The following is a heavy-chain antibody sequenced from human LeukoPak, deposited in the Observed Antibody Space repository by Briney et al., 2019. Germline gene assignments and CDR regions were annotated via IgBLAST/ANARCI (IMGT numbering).Heavy chain of an antibody. Sequence: PGGSLRLSCAASGFTFSNYWMTWVRQAPGKGLEWIGYIYYTGITYYNPSLRSRVTISVDTSKNLFSLKLSSVTAADTAVYYCGRDAGNWFDPWGQGTLVTVSS. CDR2: IYYTGIT. CDR3: GRDAGNWFDP. J-gene: IGHJ5*02. V-gene: IGHV4-59*12. CDR1: GFTFSNYW.